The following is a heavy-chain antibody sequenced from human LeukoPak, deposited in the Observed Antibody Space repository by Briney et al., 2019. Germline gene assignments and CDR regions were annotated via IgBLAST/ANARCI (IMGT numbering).Heavy chain of an antibody. D-gene: IGHD3-10*01. CDR3: ARNMVRGVINSKIFDY. V-gene: IGHV3-11*01. CDR1: GFTFSDYY. J-gene: IGHJ4*02. CDR2: ISSSGSTI. Sequence: TGGSLRLSCAASGFTFSDYYMSWIRQAPGKGLEWVSYISSSGSTIYYADSVKGRFTISRDNAKNSLYLQMNSLRAEDTAVYYCARNMVRGVINSKIFDYWGQGTLVTVSS.